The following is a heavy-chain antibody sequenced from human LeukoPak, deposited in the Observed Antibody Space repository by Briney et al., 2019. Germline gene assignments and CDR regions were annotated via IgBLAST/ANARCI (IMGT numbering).Heavy chain of an antibody. D-gene: IGHD2-2*01. J-gene: IGHJ6*03. CDR1: GGTFSSYA. CDR3: ARDLGYCSSTSCPLNYMDV. V-gene: IGHV1-69*13. CDR2: IIPIFGTA. Sequence: GASVKVSCKASGGTFSSYAISWVRQAPGQGLEWMGGIIPIFGTANYAQKFQGRVTITADESTSTAYMKLSSLRSEDTAVYYCARDLGYCSSTSCPLNYMDVWGKGTTVTVSS.